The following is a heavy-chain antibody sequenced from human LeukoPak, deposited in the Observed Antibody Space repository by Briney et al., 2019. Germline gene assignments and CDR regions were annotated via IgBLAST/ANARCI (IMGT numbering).Heavy chain of an antibody. D-gene: IGHD3-9*01. CDR2: IKQDGSEK. V-gene: IGHV3-7*01. CDR3: ARDLDTYDILTGYVS. J-gene: IGHJ5*02. CDR1: GFTFSSYW. Sequence: GGSLRLSCAASGFTFSSYWMSWVRQAPGKGLEWVANIKQDGSEKYYVDSVKGRFTIPRDNAKNSLSLQMNGLRAEDTAVYYCARDLDTYDILTGYVSWGQGTLVTVSS.